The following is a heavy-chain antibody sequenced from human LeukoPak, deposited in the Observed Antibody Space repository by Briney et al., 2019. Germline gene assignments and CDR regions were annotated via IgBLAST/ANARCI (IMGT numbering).Heavy chain of an antibody. CDR1: GGTFSSYA. V-gene: IGHV1-69*13. J-gene: IGHJ4*02. D-gene: IGHD6-6*01. Sequence: SVKVSCKASGGTFSSYAISWVRQAPGQGLEWMGGIIPISGTANYAQKFQGRVTITADESTSTAYMELSSLRSEDTAVYYCARNLGSSSGFDYWGQGTLVTVSS. CDR2: IIPISGTA. CDR3: ARNLGSSSGFDY.